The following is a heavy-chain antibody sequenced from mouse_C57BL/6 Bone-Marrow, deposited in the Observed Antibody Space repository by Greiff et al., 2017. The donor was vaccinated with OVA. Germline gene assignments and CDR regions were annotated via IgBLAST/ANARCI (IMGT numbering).Heavy chain of an antibody. Sequence: QVQLKESGAELVRPGTSVKVSCKASGYAFTNYLIEWVKQRPGQGLEWIGVINPGSGGTNYNEKFKGKATLTADKSSSTAYLQRSSLTSEDSAVYFCAREGGYITTVHYYAMDYWGQGTSVTVSS. J-gene: IGHJ4*01. CDR3: AREGGYITTVHYYAMDY. CDR2: INPGSGGT. V-gene: IGHV1-54*01. CDR1: GYAFTNYL. D-gene: IGHD1-1*01.